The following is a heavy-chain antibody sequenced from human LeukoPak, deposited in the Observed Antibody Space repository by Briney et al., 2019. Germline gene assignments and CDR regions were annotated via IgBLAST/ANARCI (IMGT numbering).Heavy chain of an antibody. CDR3: ARYGTDTYYDFWSGPLGGYYYGTDV. Sequence: ASVKVSCKASGYTFTGYYMHWVRQAPGQGLEWMGRINPNSCGTNYAQKFQGRVTITRDTSISTAYMELSRLRSDDTAVYYVARYGTDTYYDFWSGPLGGYYYGTDVWGQGTTVTVSS. CDR2: INPNSCGT. V-gene: IGHV1-2*06. CDR1: GYTFTGYY. D-gene: IGHD3-3*01. J-gene: IGHJ6*02.